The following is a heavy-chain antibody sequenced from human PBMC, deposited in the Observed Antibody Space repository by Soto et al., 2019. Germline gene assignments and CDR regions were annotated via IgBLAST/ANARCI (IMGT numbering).Heavy chain of an antibody. CDR1: GGSISSYY. Sequence: SETLSLTCTVSGGSISSYYWSWIRQPPGKGLEWIGYIYYSGSTNYNPSLKSRVTISVDTSKNQFSLKLSSVTAADTAVYYCARGSVWFGTPQHFDYWGQGTLVTVSS. V-gene: IGHV4-59*01. CDR3: ARGSVWFGTPQHFDY. CDR2: IYYSGST. J-gene: IGHJ4*02. D-gene: IGHD3-10*01.